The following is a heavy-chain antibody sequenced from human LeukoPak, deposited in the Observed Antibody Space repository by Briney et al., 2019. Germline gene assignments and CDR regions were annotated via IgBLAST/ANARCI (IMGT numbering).Heavy chain of an antibody. D-gene: IGHD6-13*01. V-gene: IGHV3-7*01. CDR2: IKQDGSEK. CDR1: GFTFSSYR. Sequence: GGSLRLSCAASGFTFSSYRMSWVRQAPGKGLERVASIKQDGSEKYYVDSGKGRFTISRDNAKNSVYLQMNSLRAEDTADYYCGRRGSTSWYVYWGQGTLVTVSS. J-gene: IGHJ4*02. CDR3: GRRGSTSWYVY.